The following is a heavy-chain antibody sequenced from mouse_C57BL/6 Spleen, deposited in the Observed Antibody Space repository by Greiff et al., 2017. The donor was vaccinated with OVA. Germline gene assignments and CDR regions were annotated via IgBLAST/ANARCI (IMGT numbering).Heavy chain of an antibody. CDR2: ISSGSSTI. Sequence: EVQLVESGGGLVKPGGSLKLSCAASGFTFSDYGMHWVRQAPEKGLEWVAYISSGSSTIYYADTVKGRFTISRDNAKNTLFLQMTSLRSEDTAMYYCAKANWDWYVDVWGTGTTVTVSS. D-gene: IGHD4-1*01. J-gene: IGHJ1*03. CDR1: GFTFSDYG. V-gene: IGHV5-17*01. CDR3: AKANWDWYVDV.